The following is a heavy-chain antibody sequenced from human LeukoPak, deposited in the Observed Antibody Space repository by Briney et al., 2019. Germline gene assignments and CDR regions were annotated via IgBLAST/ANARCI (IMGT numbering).Heavy chain of an antibody. CDR2: INTNTGNP. J-gene: IGHJ5*02. CDR1: GYTFTSYA. V-gene: IGHV7-4-1*02. Sequence: ASVKVSCKASGYTFTSYAMNWVRQAPGQGLEWMGWINTNTGNPTYAQGFTGRFVFSLDTSVSTAYLQISSLKAEDTAVYYCARGPGPPNYSNYVVRFDPWGQGTLVTVSS. CDR3: ARGPGPPNYSNYVVRFDP. D-gene: IGHD4-11*01.